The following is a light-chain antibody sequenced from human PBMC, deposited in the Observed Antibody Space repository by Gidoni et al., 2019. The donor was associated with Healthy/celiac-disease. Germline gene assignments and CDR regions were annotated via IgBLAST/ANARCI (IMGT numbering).Light chain of an antibody. Sequence: QMTQSPSSLSASVGDRVTITCRASQRISSYLNWYQQKPGKAPKLLIYAASSLQSGVPSRFSGSGSGTDFTLTISSLQPEDFATYYCQQSYSTSITFGQGTRLEIK. J-gene: IGKJ5*01. V-gene: IGKV1-39*01. CDR3: QQSYSTSIT. CDR1: QRISSY. CDR2: AAS.